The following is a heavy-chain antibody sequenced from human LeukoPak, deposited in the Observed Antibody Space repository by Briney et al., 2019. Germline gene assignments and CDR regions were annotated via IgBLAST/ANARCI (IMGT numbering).Heavy chain of an antibody. CDR2: INPNGGGT. CDR1: GYTFTGYY. D-gene: IGHD6-19*01. V-gene: IGHV1-2*02. J-gene: IGHJ5*02. Sequence: GASVKVSCKASGYTFTGYYMHWVRQAPGQGLEWMGWINPNGGGTNYAQKFQGRVTMTRDTSICTAYMELSRLRSDDTAVYYCARVAQWLVGRWFDPWGQGTLVTVSS. CDR3: ARVAQWLVGRWFDP.